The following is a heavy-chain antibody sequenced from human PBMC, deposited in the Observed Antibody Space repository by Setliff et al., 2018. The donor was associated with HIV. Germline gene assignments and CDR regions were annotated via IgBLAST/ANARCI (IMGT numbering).Heavy chain of an antibody. J-gene: IGHJ6*03. CDR2: TSWSGAST. V-gene: IGHV3-20*01. CDR3: ARGDRDYSGSGGGRYMDV. CDR1: GFTLSDYY. D-gene: IGHD3-10*01. Sequence: PGGSLRLSCAVSGFTLSDYYMDWVRQAPGKGLEWVSGTSWSGASTGYGDSVKGRFIMSRDNAKNSVYLQMNSLRAEDTALYHCARGDRDYSGSGGGRYMDVWGEGTPVTVSS.